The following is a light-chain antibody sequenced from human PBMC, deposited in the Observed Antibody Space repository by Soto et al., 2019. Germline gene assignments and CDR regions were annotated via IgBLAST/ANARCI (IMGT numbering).Light chain of an antibody. V-gene: IGKV3-20*01. CDR3: QQYGSSL. J-gene: IGKJ4*01. Sequence: EIVLTQSPGTLSLSPGERATLSCRASQSVSGSYLAWYQQKPGQAPRLLIYGASSRATGIPDRFSGSGSGTDFTLTISRLEPEDFAVYYCQQYGSSLFGGGTKVEIK. CDR1: QSVSGSY. CDR2: GAS.